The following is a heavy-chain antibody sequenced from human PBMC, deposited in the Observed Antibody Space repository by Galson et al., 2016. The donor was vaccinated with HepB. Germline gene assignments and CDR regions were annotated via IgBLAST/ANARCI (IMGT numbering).Heavy chain of an antibody. V-gene: IGHV3-23*01. D-gene: IGHD2-2*03. Sequence: SLRLSCAASGFTFTNYAMSWVRQAPGRGLEWVSGLGGSGINTYYTDSVKGRFTISRDSSKNTVYLQLSSLRGEDTAVYYCAKDGYVPPQLGFFESWGQGTLVSVSS. CDR3: AKDGYVPPQLGFFES. CDR1: GFTFTNYA. J-gene: IGHJ4*02. CDR2: LGGSGINT.